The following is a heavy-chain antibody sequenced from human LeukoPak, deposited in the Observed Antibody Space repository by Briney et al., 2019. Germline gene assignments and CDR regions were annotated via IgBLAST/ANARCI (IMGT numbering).Heavy chain of an antibody. Sequence: GASVKVSCKASGYTFTAYSVHWVRQAPGQGLEWMGRINPNSGGTNYAQKFQGRVTMTRDTSVSTAYMELSRLRSDDTAVYYCARDFGVVVVAGGDYWGQGTLVTVSS. CDR3: ARDFGVVVVAGGDY. V-gene: IGHV1-2*06. J-gene: IGHJ4*02. CDR2: INPNSGGT. D-gene: IGHD2-15*01. CDR1: GYTFTAYS.